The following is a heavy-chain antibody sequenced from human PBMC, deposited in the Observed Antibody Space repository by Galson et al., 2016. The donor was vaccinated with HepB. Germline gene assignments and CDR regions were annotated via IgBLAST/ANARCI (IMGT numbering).Heavy chain of an antibody. J-gene: IGHJ5*02. CDR3: ARFRFKNWFGGMDP. V-gene: IGHV3-33*01. D-gene: IGHD3-10*01. CDR1: GFTFRNFG. CDR2: IWFDGVEK. Sequence: SLRLSCAASGFTFRNFGMHWVRQPPGKGLEWVATIWFDGVEKTYADSVKGRFTVSRDNSNSTLYLQMNSLRVEDTAVYYCARFRFKNWFGGMDPWGQGTLVTVSS.